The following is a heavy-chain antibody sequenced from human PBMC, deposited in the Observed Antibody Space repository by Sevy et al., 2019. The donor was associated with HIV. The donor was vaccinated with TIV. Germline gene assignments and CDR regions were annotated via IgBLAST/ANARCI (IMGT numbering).Heavy chain of an antibody. CDR3: AREGSYGDYMLSYYYGMDV. CDR2: IYQDGSEK. D-gene: IGHD4-17*01. V-gene: IGHV3-7*01. J-gene: IGHJ6*02. Sequence: GGCLRLSCAASGFSFRSYWMTWVRQAPGKGLEWVASIYQDGSEKYYMDSVKGRFTVSRDNAKNSLFLQMNSLRVEDTAVYYCAREGSYGDYMLSYYYGMDVWGQRTTVTVSS. CDR1: GFSFRSYW.